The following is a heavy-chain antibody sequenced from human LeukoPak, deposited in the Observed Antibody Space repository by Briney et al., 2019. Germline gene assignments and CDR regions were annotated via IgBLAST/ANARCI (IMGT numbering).Heavy chain of an antibody. J-gene: IGHJ6*02. CDR3: ARDQVQWLAAYGMDV. V-gene: IGHV1-3*01. CDR2: INAGNANT. D-gene: IGHD6-19*01. CDR1: GYTFTSYA. Sequence: GASVKVSCKASGYTFTSYAIHWVRQAPGQRLEWMGWINAGNANTKYSQKFQGRVTITRDTSASTAFMDLSSLRSEDTAVYYCARDQVQWLAAYGMDVWGQGTTVTVSS.